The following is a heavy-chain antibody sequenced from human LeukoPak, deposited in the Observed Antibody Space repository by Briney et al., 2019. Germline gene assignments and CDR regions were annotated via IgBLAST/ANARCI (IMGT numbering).Heavy chain of an antibody. CDR1: GFTFSSYA. Sequence: GGSLRLSCAASGFTFSSYAMSWVRQAPGKGLEWVSGIIGSGGSTYYADSVKGRFTISRDNSKNTLYLQMNSLRAEDTAVYYCAKGDYYDSSDCKLSFDYWGQGTLVTVSS. D-gene: IGHD3-22*01. CDR3: AKGDYYDSSDCKLSFDY. V-gene: IGHV3-23*01. CDR2: IIGSGGST. J-gene: IGHJ4*02.